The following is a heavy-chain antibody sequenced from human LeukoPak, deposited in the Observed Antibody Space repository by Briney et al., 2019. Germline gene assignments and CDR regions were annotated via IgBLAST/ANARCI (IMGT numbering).Heavy chain of an antibody. J-gene: IGHJ4*02. CDR2: ISGYNGNT. V-gene: IGHV1-18*01. CDR3: ASPGSTLDY. Sequence: GASVKVSCKTSDYTFTSYGVSWVRQAPGQGLEWMGWISGYNGNTNYAQKIQGRVTMTTDTSTSTAYMELRSLRYDDTAVYCCASPGSTLDYWGQGTLVTVSS. CDR1: DYTFTSYG.